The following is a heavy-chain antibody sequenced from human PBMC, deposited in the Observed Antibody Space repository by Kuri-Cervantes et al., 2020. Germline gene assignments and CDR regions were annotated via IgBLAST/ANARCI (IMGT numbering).Heavy chain of an antibody. CDR1: GFIFSMYE. CDR2: VTGGGTT. V-gene: IGHV3-23*01. J-gene: IGHJ4*02. Sequence: GESLKISCAVSGFIFSMYEMSWFRQAPGKGLECVSVVTGGGTTYYVDSVKGRLTISRDNAKNSLYLQMNSLRAEDTAVYYCARARPQDYWGQGTLVTVSS. CDR3: ARARPQDY.